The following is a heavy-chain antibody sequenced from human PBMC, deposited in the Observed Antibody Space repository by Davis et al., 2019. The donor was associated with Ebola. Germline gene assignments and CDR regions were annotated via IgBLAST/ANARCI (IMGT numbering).Heavy chain of an antibody. V-gene: IGHV1-46*01. CDR3: ARARTTGTRYYYYYGMDV. CDR2: INPSGGST. CDR1: GYTFTSYY. Sequence: ASVKVSCKASGYTFTSYYMHWVRQAPGQGLEWMGIINPSGGSTSYAQKFQGRVTITADESTSTAYMELSSLKSEDTAVYYCARARTTGTRYYYYYGMDVWGQGTTVTVSS. J-gene: IGHJ6*02. D-gene: IGHD1-1*01.